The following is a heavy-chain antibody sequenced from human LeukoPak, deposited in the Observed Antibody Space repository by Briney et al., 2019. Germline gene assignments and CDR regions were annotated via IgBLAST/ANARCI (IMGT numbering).Heavy chain of an antibody. Sequence: ASVKVSCKASGYTFIDYYMHWVRQAPGQGLEWMGWINPNSGGTNYQGRVTMTRDTSISTAYMELSRLTSDDTAVYYCARGVLAGYDSSGYRFYNRFDPWGQGTLVTVSS. J-gene: IGHJ5*02. CDR1: GYTFIDYY. D-gene: IGHD3-22*01. V-gene: IGHV1-2*02. CDR3: ARGVLAGYDSSGYRFYNRFDP. CDR2: INPNSGGT.